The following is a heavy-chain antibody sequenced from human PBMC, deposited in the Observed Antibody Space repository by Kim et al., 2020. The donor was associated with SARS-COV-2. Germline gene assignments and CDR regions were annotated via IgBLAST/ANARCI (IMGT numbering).Heavy chain of an antibody. J-gene: IGHJ4*02. D-gene: IGHD6-13*01. CDR3: ARGSEAAAGTVGDYFDY. Sequence: VKGGFTISRDNSKNTLYLQMNSLRAEDTAVYDWARGSEAAAGTVGDYFDYWGQGTLVTVSS. V-gene: IGHV3-30*01.